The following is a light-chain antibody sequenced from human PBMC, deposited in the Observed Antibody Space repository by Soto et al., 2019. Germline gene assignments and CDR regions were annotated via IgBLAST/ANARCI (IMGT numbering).Light chain of an antibody. CDR3: QLYGSSPPRYT. CDR2: AAS. J-gene: IGKJ2*01. Sequence: EIVLTQSPGTLYLSPGERATLSCRASQSVSSNYLAWYQQKRGQAPRLLIYAASARATGIPDRVSGSGSGTDFTLTISRLEPEDFAVYFCQLYGSSPPRYTFAQGTKLEIK. CDR1: QSVSSNY. V-gene: IGKV3-20*01.